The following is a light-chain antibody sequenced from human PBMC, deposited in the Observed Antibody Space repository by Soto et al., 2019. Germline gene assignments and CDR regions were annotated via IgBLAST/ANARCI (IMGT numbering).Light chain of an antibody. V-gene: IGKV3-20*01. CDR1: QSVSSSY. CDR2: GAS. CDR3: QQLSASPYT. J-gene: IGKJ2*01. Sequence: EIVLTQSPGTLSLSPGERATLSCRASQSVSSSYLAWYQQKPGQAPRLLIYGASSRATGIPDRFSGSGSGTDFTLTISRLEPEDFAVYYCQQLSASPYTFGQGTKLEIK.